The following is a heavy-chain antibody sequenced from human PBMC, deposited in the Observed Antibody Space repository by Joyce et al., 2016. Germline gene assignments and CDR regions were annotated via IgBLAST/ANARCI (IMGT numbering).Heavy chain of an antibody. CDR3: VKNAIDPWALDS. J-gene: IGHJ4*02. V-gene: IGHV3-33*06. CDR2: IWDNVIKK. D-gene: IGHD2-2*01. CDR1: GFTFGSYG. Sequence: QLVESGGGVVQPGGSLRLSCAVSGFTFGSYGMHWVRQAPGKGLGWTAAIWDNVIKKSYRASVKGRFTVSRDNSKDTLYLQMSSLRVEDTAFYYCVKNAIDPWALDSWGQGTLVTVSS.